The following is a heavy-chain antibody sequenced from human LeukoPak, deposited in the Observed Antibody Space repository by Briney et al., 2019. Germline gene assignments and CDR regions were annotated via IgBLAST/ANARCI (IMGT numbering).Heavy chain of an antibody. D-gene: IGHD7-27*01. CDR3: ARGPPNWCFDS. V-gene: IGHV1-8*01. CDR1: GYTFTSYD. J-gene: IGHJ4*02. Sequence: GASVKVSCKASGYTFTSYDLNWVRRATGQGLEWMGWMSPASGNTGYAQEFQGRVTMTRDTSVSTAYMELNSLRSEDTAVYYCARGPPNWCFDSWGQGTLVTVSS. CDR2: MSPASGNT.